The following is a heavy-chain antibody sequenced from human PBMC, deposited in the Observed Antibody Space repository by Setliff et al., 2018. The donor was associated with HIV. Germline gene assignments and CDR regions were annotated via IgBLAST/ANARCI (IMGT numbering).Heavy chain of an antibody. CDR2: ISGDGGRT. V-gene: IGHV3-23*01. CDR3: AREISFDLVPDSYVNSGFEYFDY. CDR1: GFPFSAYI. D-gene: IGHD3-10*02. Sequence: PGGSLRLSCAASGFPFSAYIMSWVRQAPGKGLEWVSAISGDGGRTYFAGPVEGRFSTSRDNSKNTLYLQMNSLRAEDTAVYYCAREISFDLVPDSYVNSGFEYFDYWGQGALVTVSS. J-gene: IGHJ4*02.